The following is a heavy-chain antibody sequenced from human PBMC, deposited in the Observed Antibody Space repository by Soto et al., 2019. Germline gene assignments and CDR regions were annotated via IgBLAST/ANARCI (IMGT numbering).Heavy chain of an antibody. J-gene: IGHJ3*02. V-gene: IGHV3-23*01. D-gene: IGHD1-26*01. Sequence: EVQLLESGGGLVQPGGSLRLSCAASGFTFSSYAMSWVRQAPGKGLEWVSALSGSGGSTYYADSVKGRFTISRDNSKNTLYLQMNSLRAEDTAVYYCAKDIVGALDAFGIWGQGTIVTVSS. CDR3: AKDIVGALDAFGI. CDR2: LSGSGGST. CDR1: GFTFSSYA.